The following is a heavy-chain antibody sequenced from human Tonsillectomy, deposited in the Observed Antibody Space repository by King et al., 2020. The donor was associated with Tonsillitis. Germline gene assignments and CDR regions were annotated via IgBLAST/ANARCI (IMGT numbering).Heavy chain of an antibody. J-gene: IGHJ4*02. D-gene: IGHD3-22*01. CDR3: ARDYYGSSGYYYRGY. Sequence: QVQLVESGGGVVQPGRSLRLSCAASGFTFSSYGMHWVRQAPGKGLEWVAVIWYDGSNKYYADSVKGRFTISRDNSKNTLYRQMNSLRAEDTAVYYCARDYYGSSGYYYRGYWGQGTLVTVSS. CDR2: IWYDGSNK. V-gene: IGHV3-33*01. CDR1: GFTFSSYG.